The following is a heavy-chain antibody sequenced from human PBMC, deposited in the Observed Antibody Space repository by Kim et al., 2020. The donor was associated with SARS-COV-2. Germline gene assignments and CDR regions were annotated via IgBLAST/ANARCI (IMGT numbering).Heavy chain of an antibody. D-gene: IGHD2-8*01. J-gene: IGHJ4*02. CDR1: GFTFSSYG. Sequence: GGSLRLSCAASGFTFSSYGMHWVRQAPGKGLEWVAVISYDGSNKYYADSVKGRFTISRDNSKNTLYLQMNSLRAEDTAVYYCAKDGGCTNGVCYPLDYWGQGTLVTVSS. CDR3: AKDGGCTNGVCYPLDY. CDR2: ISYDGSNK. V-gene: IGHV3-30*18.